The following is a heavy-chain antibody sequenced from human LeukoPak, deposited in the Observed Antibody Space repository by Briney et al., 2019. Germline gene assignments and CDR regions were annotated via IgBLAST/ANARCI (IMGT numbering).Heavy chain of an antibody. D-gene: IGHD4-23*01. J-gene: IGHJ4*02. Sequence: GGSLRLSCAASGFTFSSYAMHWVRQAPGKGLKYVSSISSNGGSTYYANSVKGRFTISRDNSKNTLYLQMNSLRAEDTAVYYCARRAGGYSHPYDYWGQGTLVTVSS. CDR2: ISSNGGST. CDR3: ARRAGGYSHPYDY. V-gene: IGHV3-64*01. CDR1: GFTFSSYA.